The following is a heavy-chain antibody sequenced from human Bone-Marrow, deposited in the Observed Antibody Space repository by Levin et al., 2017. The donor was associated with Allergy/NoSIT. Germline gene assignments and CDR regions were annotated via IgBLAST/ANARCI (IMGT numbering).Heavy chain of an antibody. D-gene: IGHD5-12*01. J-gene: IGHJ4*02. Sequence: PGGSLRLSCAASGFTFSTYDIHWVRQVTGKGLEWVSAIGTAGDTYYAGSVKGRFTISRENAKNSLYLQMNDLRAGDMALYYCAREGLYGGYDIWGQGSLVTVSS. CDR3: AREGLYGGYDI. CDR1: GFTFSTYD. V-gene: IGHV3-13*01. CDR2: IGTAGDT.